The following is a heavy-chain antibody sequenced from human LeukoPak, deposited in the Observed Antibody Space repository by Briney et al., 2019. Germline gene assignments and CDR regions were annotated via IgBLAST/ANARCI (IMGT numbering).Heavy chain of an antibody. Sequence: SETLSLTCTVSGGSISSYYWSWIRQPPGKGLKGIGYIYYSGSTNYNPSLKSRVTISVDTSKNQFSLKLSSVTAADTAVYYCARAGGYYSYYYGMDVWGQGTTVTVS. CDR1: GGSISSYY. CDR3: ARAGGYYSYYYGMDV. CDR2: IYYSGST. J-gene: IGHJ6*02. V-gene: IGHV4-59*01. D-gene: IGHD3-10*01.